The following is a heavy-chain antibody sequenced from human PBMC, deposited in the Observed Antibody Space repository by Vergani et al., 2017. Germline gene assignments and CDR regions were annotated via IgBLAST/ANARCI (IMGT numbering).Heavy chain of an antibody. V-gene: IGHV4-59*11. CDR2: IHYSENT. D-gene: IGHD6-19*01. CDR1: FDSIRNLY. J-gene: IGHJ5*02. CDR3: ASDTLSGQRADR. Sequence: QVQLQESGPGLVKSSETLSLTCSVSFDSIRNLYCHWIRQPPGKGLEWIGSIHYSENTNYNPSLKTRVTISVDTSKNQFSLPLTSVTAADTAVYYCASDTLSGQRADRWVQGILVTVTS.